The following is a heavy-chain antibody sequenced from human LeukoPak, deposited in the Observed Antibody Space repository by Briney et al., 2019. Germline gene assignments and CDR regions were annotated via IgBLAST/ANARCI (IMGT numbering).Heavy chain of an antibody. D-gene: IGHD3-3*01. CDR1: GFTFSSYI. V-gene: IGHV3-21*01. J-gene: IGHJ4*02. CDR3: ARDEAIFGVVDNFDY. CDR2: ISSSSSYI. Sequence: GGSLRLSCAASGFTFSSYIMNWVRQAPGKGLEWVSSISSSSSYIYYVDSVKGRFTISRDSAKNSLYLQMNSLRAEDTAVYYCARDEAIFGVVDNFDYWGQGTLVTVSS.